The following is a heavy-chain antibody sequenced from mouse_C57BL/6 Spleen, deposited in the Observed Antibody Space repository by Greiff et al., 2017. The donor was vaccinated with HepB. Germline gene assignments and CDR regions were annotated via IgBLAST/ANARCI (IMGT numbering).Heavy chain of an antibody. J-gene: IGHJ1*03. CDR2: ISSGSSTI. CDR3: ARHYSKRYFDV. Sequence: DVKLVESGGGLVKPGGSLKLSCAASGFTFSDYGMHWVRQAPEKGLEWVAYISSGSSTIYYADTVKGRFTISRDNAKNTLFLQMTSLRSEDTAMYYCARHYSKRYFDVWGTGTTVTVSS. D-gene: IGHD2-5*01. V-gene: IGHV5-17*01. CDR1: GFTFSDYG.